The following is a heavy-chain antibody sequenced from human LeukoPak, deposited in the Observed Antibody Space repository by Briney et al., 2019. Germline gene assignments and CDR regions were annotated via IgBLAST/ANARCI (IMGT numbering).Heavy chain of an antibody. Sequence: GASVKVSCKASGYTFTSYGISWVRQAPGQGLEWMGWMNSISGNTGYAQKFQGRVTMTRDTFISTAYMELSSLTSEDTGVYYCARAMFYYDSSGYYAWFDPWGQGTQVTVSS. J-gene: IGHJ5*02. CDR2: MNSISGNT. D-gene: IGHD3-22*01. V-gene: IGHV1-8*02. CDR1: GYTFTSYG. CDR3: ARAMFYYDSSGYYAWFDP.